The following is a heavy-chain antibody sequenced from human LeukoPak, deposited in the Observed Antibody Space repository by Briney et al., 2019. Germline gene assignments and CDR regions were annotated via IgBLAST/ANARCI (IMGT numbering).Heavy chain of an antibody. CDR2: IVSSSSYI. CDR1: GFTFSGSA. V-gene: IGHV3-21*01. J-gene: IGHJ4*02. Sequence: GGSLRLSCAASGFTFSGSAMHWVRQAPGKGLEWVSSIVSSSSYIYYSDSVKGRFTISRDNAKNSLFLQMNSLRAEDTAVYYCARDGILDYWGQGTLVTVSS. D-gene: IGHD1-14*01. CDR3: ARDGILDY.